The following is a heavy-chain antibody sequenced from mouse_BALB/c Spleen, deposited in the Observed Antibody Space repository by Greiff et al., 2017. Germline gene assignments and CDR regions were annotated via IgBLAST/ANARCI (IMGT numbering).Heavy chain of an antibody. Sequence: DVKLVESGGGLVQPGGSLKLSCAASGFTFSSYGMSWVRQTPDKRLELVATINSNGGSTYYPDSVKGRFTISRDNAKNTLYLQMSSLKSEDTAMYYCAREGTTVGYFDYWGQGTTLTVSS. V-gene: IGHV5-6-3*01. CDR1: GFTFSSYG. J-gene: IGHJ2*01. D-gene: IGHD1-1*01. CDR2: INSNGGST. CDR3: AREGTTVGYFDY.